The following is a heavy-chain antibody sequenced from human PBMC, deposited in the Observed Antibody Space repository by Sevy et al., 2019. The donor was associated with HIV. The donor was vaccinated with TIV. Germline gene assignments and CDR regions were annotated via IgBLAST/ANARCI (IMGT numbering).Heavy chain of an antibody. D-gene: IGHD2-2*01. CDR1: GYSFTSYW. V-gene: IGHV5-51*01. CDR2: IYPGDSDT. Sequence: GESLKISCKGSGYSFTSYWIGWVRQMPGKGLEWMGIIYPGDSDTTYSPSFQGQVTISVDKSISTAYLQWSSLKASDTGIYYCARTTSGFYRWFDPWGQETLVTVSS. J-gene: IGHJ5*02. CDR3: ARTTSGFYRWFDP.